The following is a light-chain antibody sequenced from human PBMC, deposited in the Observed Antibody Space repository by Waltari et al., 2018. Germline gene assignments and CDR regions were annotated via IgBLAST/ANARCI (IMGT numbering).Light chain of an antibody. Sequence: EIVLTQSPGPLSLSPGDRATLSCRAIQRVSSNYLAWYQQRPGQAPRLLIHGSSSRATGIPDRFSGSGSGTDFTLTISRLEPEDFAVYYCQQYGRSWNTFGQGTKLEIK. J-gene: IGKJ2*01. CDR3: QQYGRSWNT. V-gene: IGKV3-20*01. CDR1: QRVSSNY. CDR2: GSS.